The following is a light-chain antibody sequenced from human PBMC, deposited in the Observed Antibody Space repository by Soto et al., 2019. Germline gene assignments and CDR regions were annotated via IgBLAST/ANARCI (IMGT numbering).Light chain of an antibody. V-gene: IGKV1-17*01. Sequence: DIQMTQSPSSLSASVGDRVTITCRASRGIRNDLSWYQQKPGKAPKRLIYAASSLQSGVPSRFSGSGSGTEFTLTISSLQPEDFATYYCLQHNSYPSITFGQGTRLEIK. J-gene: IGKJ5*01. CDR3: LQHNSYPSIT. CDR2: AAS. CDR1: RGIRND.